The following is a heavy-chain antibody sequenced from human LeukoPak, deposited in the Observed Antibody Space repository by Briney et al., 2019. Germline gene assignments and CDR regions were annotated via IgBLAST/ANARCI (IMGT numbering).Heavy chain of an antibody. Sequence: ASVKVSFKASGYTFTGYQMHWVRQAPGQGLKWMGWINPNSGGTNYAQNFQGRVTMTRDTSISTAYMELSRLRSDDTAVYYCASPYASGTFDIWGQGTMVTVSS. CDR2: INPNSGGT. CDR3: ASPYASGTFDI. D-gene: IGHD3-10*01. J-gene: IGHJ3*02. V-gene: IGHV1-2*02. CDR1: GYTFTGYQ.